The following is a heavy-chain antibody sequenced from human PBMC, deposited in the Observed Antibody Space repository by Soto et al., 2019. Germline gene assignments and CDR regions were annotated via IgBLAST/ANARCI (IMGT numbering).Heavy chain of an antibody. Sequence: XSVKVSCKAFGYSLTSYYLHWVRQAPGQGPEWMGIINPSGGITNDAQKFQDRVTMTSDTSTSTVYMELSSLRSEDTAVYYCARGISPTRYYYYYGMDVWGQRTTVTVSS. D-gene: IGHD2-2*01. CDR1: GYSLTSYY. V-gene: IGHV1-46*01. J-gene: IGHJ6*02. CDR2: INPSGGIT. CDR3: ARGISPTRYYYYYGMDV.